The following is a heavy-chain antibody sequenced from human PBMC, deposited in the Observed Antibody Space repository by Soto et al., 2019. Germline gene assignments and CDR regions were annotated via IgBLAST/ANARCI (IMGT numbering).Heavy chain of an antibody. J-gene: IGHJ6*03. D-gene: IGHD1-7*01. CDR3: ARLELRYYYMDV. V-gene: IGHV4-59*08. CDR2: IYYSGST. Sequence: PLEILSLPCTVADGSSRNYYWSWIRKQTGKGLEWIGYIYYSGSTNYNPSLKSRVTISVDTSKNQFSLKLSSVTAADTAVYYCARLELRYYYMDVWGKGTTVTVSS. CDR1: DGSSRNYY.